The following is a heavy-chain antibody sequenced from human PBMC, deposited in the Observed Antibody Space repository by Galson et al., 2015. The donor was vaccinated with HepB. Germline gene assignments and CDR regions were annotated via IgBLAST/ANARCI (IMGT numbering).Heavy chain of an antibody. CDR1: GFTFSDYY. D-gene: IGHD1-1*01. V-gene: IGHV3-11*01. Sequence: SLRLSCAASGFTFSDYYMSWIRQAPGKGLEWVSYISSSGSTIYYADSVKGRFTISRDNAKNSLYLQMNSLRAEDTAVYYCAREQEPNWNPSSPYFDYWGQGTLVTVSS. CDR3: AREQEPNWNPSSPYFDY. CDR2: ISSSGSTI. J-gene: IGHJ4*02.